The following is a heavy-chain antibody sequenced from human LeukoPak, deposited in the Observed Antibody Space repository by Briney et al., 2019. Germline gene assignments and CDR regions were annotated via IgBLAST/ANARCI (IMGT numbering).Heavy chain of an antibody. J-gene: IGHJ4*02. CDR2: IYYSGST. CDR1: GGSISSYY. V-gene: IGHV4-39*07. D-gene: IGHD3-10*01. CDR3: ARDVYGSGSPDY. Sequence: SETLSLTCTVSGGSISSYYWGWIRQPPGKGLEWIGSIYYSGSTYYNPSLKSRVTISVDTSKNQFSLKLSSVTAADTAVYYCARDVYGSGSPDYWGQGTLVTVSS.